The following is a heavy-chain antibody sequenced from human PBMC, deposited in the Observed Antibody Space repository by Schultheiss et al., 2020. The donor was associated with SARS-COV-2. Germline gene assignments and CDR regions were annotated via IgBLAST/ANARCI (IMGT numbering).Heavy chain of an antibody. D-gene: IGHD2-15*01. V-gene: IGHV4-61*08. J-gene: IGHJ6*02. CDR1: GGSISSGGYY. CDR2: IYYSGST. Sequence: SETLSLTCTVSGGSISSGGYYWSWIRQHPGKGLEWIGYIYYSGSTNYNPSLKSRVTMSVDTSKNQFSLKLSSVTAADTAVYYCARDGCGGSCYYYYYGMDVWGQGTTVTVSS. CDR3: ARDGCGGSCYYYYYGMDV.